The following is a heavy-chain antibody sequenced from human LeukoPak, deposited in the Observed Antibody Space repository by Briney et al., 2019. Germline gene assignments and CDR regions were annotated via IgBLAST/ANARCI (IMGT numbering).Heavy chain of an antibody. CDR2: INHSGST. J-gene: IGHJ6*01. Sequence: SETLSLTCAVYGGSFSGYYWSWIRQPPGKGLEWIGEINHSGSTNYNPSLTGRVTISVDTSKNQFSLKLSSVTAADTAVYYCARVYSSGWPAYYYYGMDVWGQGTTVTVSS. CDR3: ARVYSSGWPAYYYYGMDV. CDR1: GGSFSGYY. D-gene: IGHD6-19*01. V-gene: IGHV4-34*01.